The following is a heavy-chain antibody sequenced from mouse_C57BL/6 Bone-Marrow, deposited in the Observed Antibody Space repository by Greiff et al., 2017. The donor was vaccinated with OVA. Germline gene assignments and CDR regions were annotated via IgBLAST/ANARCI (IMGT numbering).Heavy chain of an antibody. V-gene: IGHV5-6*01. D-gene: IGHD2-5*01. CDR2: ISSGGSYT. CDR3: ARPPHYYSNESYAMGC. J-gene: IGHJ4*01. Sequence: EVKLVESGGDLVKPGGSLKLSCAASGFTFSSYGMSWVRQTPDKRLEWVATISSGGSYTYYPDSVKGRFTISRDNAKNTLYLQISSLNSEDTAMYYCARPPHYYSNESYAMGCWGQGTSVTFSS. CDR1: GFTFSSYG.